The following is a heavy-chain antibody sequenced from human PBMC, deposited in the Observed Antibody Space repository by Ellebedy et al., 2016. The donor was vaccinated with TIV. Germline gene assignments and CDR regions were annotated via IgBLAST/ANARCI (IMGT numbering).Heavy chain of an antibody. CDR2: IYYSGST. CDR1: GGSISSYY. CDR3: ARSDVDTAMVTGFDY. D-gene: IGHD5-18*01. Sequence: SETLSLXCTVSGGSISSYYWSWIRQPPGKGLEWIGYIYYSGSTNYNPSLKSRVTISVDTSKNQFPLKLSSVTAADTAVYYCARSDVDTAMVTGFDYWGQGTLVTVSS. V-gene: IGHV4-59*08. J-gene: IGHJ4*02.